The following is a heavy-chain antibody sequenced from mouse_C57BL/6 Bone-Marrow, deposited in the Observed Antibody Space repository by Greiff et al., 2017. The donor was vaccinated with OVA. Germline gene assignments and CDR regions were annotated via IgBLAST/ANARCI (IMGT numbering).Heavy chain of an antibody. J-gene: IGHJ2*01. V-gene: IGHV1-81*01. CDR2: IYPRSGNT. CDR1: GYTFTSYG. CDR3: ARGGYYGSNNFDY. D-gene: IGHD1-1*01. Sequence: VNVVESGAELARPGASVKLSCKASGYTFTSYGISWVKQRTGQGLEWIGEIYPRSGNTYYNEKFKGKATLTADKSSSTAYMELRSLTSEDSAVYFCARGGYYGSNNFDYWGQGTTLTVSS.